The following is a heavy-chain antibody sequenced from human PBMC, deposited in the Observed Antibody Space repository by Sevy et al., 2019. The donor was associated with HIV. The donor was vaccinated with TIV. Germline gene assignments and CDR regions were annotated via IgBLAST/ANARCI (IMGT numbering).Heavy chain of an antibody. D-gene: IGHD6-19*01. CDR2: IGSSSSFT. CDR1: GFSFRDYY. CDR3: AGGAVAGNTYYFDY. J-gene: IGHJ4*02. V-gene: IGHV3-11*06. Sequence: GGSLRLSCAASGFSFRDYYMSWIRQAPGKGLEWVSYIGSSSSFTKYAGSLKGRFTISRDNVKTSLFLHLNSRTAEDTGVYYCAGGAVAGNTYYFDYWGPGTPVTVSS.